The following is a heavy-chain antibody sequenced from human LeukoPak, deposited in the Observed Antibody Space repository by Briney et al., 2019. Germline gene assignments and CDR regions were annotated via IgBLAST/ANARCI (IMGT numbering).Heavy chain of an antibody. D-gene: IGHD6-19*01. CDR2: IYYSGST. CDR3: ARDKLAVAGNHYYYGTDV. CDR1: GGSISSYY. Sequence: SETLSLTCTVSGGSISSYYWSWIRQPPGKGLEWIGYIYYSGSTNYNPSLKSRVTISVDTSKNQFSLKLSSVTAADTAVYYCARDKLAVAGNHYYYGTDVWGQGTTVTVSS. V-gene: IGHV4-59*01. J-gene: IGHJ6*02.